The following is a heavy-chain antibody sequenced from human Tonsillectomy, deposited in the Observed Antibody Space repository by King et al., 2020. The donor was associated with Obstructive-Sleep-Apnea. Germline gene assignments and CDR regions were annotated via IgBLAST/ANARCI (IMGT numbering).Heavy chain of an antibody. CDR1: GYSIGSGYY. V-gene: IGHV4-38-2*02. CDR2: IYHSGST. CDR3: ARESRGLPDCSRTNCYVFDY. J-gene: IGHJ4*02. Sequence: VQLQESGPGLVKPSDTLSLTCSVSGYSIGSGYYWGWIRQPPGKGLEWIGTIYHSGSTYYNPSLKSRVTISVDTSKNQFSLKLRSVTAADTAVYYCARESRGLPDCSRTNCYVFDYWGQGTLVTVSS. D-gene: IGHD2-2*01.